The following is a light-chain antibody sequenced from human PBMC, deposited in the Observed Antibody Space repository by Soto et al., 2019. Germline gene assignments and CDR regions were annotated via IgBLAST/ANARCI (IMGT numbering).Light chain of an antibody. V-gene: IGKV3-15*01. Sequence: DTVMTQSPVTLSVSPGERATLSCRASQSVGGNLAWYQQKPGQAPRLLIYGASKRATGVPDRFSGSGSGAVFTLTISSLQSDDFALYYCQQYSNWPPWTFGQGTKGEVK. CDR3: QQYSNWPPWT. CDR2: GAS. CDR1: QSVGGN. J-gene: IGKJ1*01.